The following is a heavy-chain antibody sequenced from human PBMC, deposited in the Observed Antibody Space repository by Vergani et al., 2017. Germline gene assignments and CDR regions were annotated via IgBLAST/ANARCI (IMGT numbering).Heavy chain of an antibody. CDR2: VDPEDGET. D-gene: IGHD4-17*01. Sequence: EVQLVQSGAEVKKPGATMKISCKVSGYTFTDHYMHWVKQAPGKGLEWMGLVDPEDGETIYADKFKGRVTIAADTSTDTAHLELSSLRCENTADDYCATPRTETTGGREVWGQGTTDGVSS. V-gene: IGHV1-69-2*01. CDR1: GYTFTDHY. J-gene: IGHJ6*02. CDR3: ATPRTETTGGREV.